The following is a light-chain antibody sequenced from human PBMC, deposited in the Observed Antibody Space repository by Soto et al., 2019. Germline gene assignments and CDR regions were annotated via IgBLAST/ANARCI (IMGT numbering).Light chain of an antibody. CDR2: EVS. Sequence: QSALTQPASVSGSPGQSITISCTGTSSDVGGYNYVSWYQQHPGKAPKLMIYEVSNRPSGVSNRFSGSKSGNTASLTIFGLQAEDEADYYCSSYTSSSIYVFGTGTKLTVL. J-gene: IGLJ1*01. CDR3: SSYTSSSIYV. V-gene: IGLV2-14*01. CDR1: SSDVGGYNY.